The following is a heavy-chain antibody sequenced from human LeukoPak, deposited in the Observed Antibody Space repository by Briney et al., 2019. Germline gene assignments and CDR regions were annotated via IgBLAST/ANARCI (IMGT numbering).Heavy chain of an antibody. CDR1: GFTFSSYG. Sequence: GGSLRLSCAASGFTFSSYGMHWVRQAPGKGLEWVAFIRYDGSNKYYADSVKGRFTISRDNSKNTLYLQMNSLRADDTAVYYCARTVRGVTHYMDVWGKGTTVTISS. CDR2: IRYDGSNK. D-gene: IGHD3-10*01. V-gene: IGHV3-30*02. J-gene: IGHJ6*03. CDR3: ARTVRGVTHYMDV.